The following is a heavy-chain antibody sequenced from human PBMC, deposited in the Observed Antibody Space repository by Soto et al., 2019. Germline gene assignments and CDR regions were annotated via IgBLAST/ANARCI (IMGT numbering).Heavy chain of an antibody. D-gene: IGHD3-3*01. J-gene: IGHJ6*04. CDR1: GYTFTSYG. V-gene: IGHV1-18*04. CDR3: ARDLGRITIFGVAKSPATYYYYGMSV. Sequence: ASVKVSCKASGYTFTSYGISWVRQAPGQGLEWMGWISAYNGNTNYAQKLQGRFTMTTATSTITAYMVLRSLRSDDTAVYYCARDLGRITIFGVAKSPATYYYYGMSVWGKGTTVTVSS. CDR2: ISAYNGNT.